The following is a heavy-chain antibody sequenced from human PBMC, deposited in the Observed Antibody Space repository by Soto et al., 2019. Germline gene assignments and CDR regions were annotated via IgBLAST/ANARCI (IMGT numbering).Heavy chain of an antibody. CDR1: GFTFNSYW. Sequence: EVQLVESGGGLVQPGGSLRLSCAASGFTFNSYWMHWVRQAPGKGLVWVSRVNGDGSTTNYADSVKGRFAIYRDNAKNTVYVQVDSLRDDDTAVYFGARGLHGHYAVDVCGQGTTVTVSS. CDR3: ARGLHGHYAVDV. J-gene: IGHJ6*02. D-gene: IGHD5-12*01. V-gene: IGHV3-74*01. CDR2: VNGDGSTT.